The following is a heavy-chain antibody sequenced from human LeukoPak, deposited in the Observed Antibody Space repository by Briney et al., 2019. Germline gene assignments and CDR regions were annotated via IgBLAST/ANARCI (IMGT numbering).Heavy chain of an antibody. CDR3: AKDADGGRGWYLITGY. CDR2: ISWSGGST. CDR1: GFTFSSYA. V-gene: IGHV3-23*01. D-gene: IGHD6-19*01. Sequence: GGSLRLSCAASGFTFSSYAMSWVRQSPGKGLEGVSAISWSGGSTYYADSVKGRLDISRDTSNNQMYLQMNSLRAEDTAVYYCAKDADGGRGWYLITGYWGQGTLVTVSS. J-gene: IGHJ4*02.